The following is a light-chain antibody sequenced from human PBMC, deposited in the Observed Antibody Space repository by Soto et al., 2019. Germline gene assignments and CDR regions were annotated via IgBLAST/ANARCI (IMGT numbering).Light chain of an antibody. CDR1: HSVSSN. V-gene: IGKV3-15*01. CDR3: QQYNDWYT. CDR2: SAS. Sequence: VVMTQSPATLSVSPGQRATLSCWASHSVSSNLAWYQQKPGQAPRLLIYSASIRATGIPARFSGSGSGTEFTLTINSLQSEDVAVYYCQQYNDWYTFGQGTKLEI. J-gene: IGKJ2*01.